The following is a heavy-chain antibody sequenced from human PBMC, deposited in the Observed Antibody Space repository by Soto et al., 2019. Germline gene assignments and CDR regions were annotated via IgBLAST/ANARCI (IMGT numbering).Heavy chain of an antibody. J-gene: IGHJ4*02. D-gene: IGHD4-17*01. Sequence: GGSLRLSCAASGFTFSNYGMHWVRQAPGKGLEWVAVIWYDGSYKYYEDSVKGRFTISRDNSKNTLYLQMNSLRVEDTAVYYCARDPRKTSVTTYIDHWGQGTQVTVSS. V-gene: IGHV3-33*01. CDR1: GFTFSNYG. CDR2: IWYDGSYK. CDR3: ARDPRKTSVTTYIDH.